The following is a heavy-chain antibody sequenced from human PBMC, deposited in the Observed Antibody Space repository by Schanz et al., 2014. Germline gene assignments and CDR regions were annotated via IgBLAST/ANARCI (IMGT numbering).Heavy chain of an antibody. V-gene: IGHV3-48*01. CDR3: ARVEVSMVQGLIPSYYFDS. Sequence: EVQLVESGGGLVRPGGSLRLSCTTSGLIFSTYTLNWVRQAPGKGLEWISYISFSGNTIYYADSVKGRFTISRDNAKNSLYLQMNSLRAEDTAVYYCARVEVSMVQGLIPSYYFDSWGQGTPVTVSS. D-gene: IGHD3-10*01. CDR2: ISFSGNTI. CDR1: GLIFSTYT. J-gene: IGHJ4*02.